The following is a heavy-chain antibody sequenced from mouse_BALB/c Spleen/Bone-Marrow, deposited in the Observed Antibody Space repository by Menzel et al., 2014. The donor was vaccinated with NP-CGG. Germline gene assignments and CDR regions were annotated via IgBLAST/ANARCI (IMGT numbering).Heavy chain of an antibody. V-gene: IGHV14-3*02. CDR3: ASATTATYYAMDY. CDR2: IDTANGNT. D-gene: IGHD1-2*01. J-gene: IGHJ4*01. CDR1: GFNIKDTY. Sequence: VQLKESGAELVKPGASVKLSCTASGFNIKDTYMHWVKQRPEQGLEWIGRIDTANGNTKYDPKSQGKATITTDTSSNTAYLQVSSLTSEDTAVYYCASATTATYYAMDYWGQGTSVTVSS.